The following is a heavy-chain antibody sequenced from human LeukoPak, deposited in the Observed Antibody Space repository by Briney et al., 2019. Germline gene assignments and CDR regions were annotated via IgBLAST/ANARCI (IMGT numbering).Heavy chain of an antibody. V-gene: IGHV4-39*07. CDR2: MYYSGST. CDR3: ARVALRRYFDY. Sequence: SETLSLTCTVSGGSISSSNHYWVWIRQPPGKGLEWIGSMYYSGSTYYNPSLKSRVTISVDTSKNQFSLKLSSVTAADTAVYYCARVALRRYFDYWGQGTLVTVSS. D-gene: IGHD4-17*01. CDR1: GGSISSSNHY. J-gene: IGHJ4*02.